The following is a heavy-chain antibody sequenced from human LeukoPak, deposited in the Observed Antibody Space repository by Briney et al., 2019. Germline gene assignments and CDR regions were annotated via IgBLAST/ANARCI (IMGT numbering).Heavy chain of an antibody. J-gene: IGHJ4*02. CDR3: AKAIQLWLIDY. CDR2: ISYDGSKK. D-gene: IGHD5-18*01. V-gene: IGHV3-30*18. Sequence: GGSLRLSCAASGFTFSSYGMHWVRQAPGKGLEWVAVISYDGSKKYYADSVKGRFTTSRDNSKNTLYLQMNSLRAEDTAVYYCAKAIQLWLIDYWGQGTLVTVSS. CDR1: GFTFSSYG.